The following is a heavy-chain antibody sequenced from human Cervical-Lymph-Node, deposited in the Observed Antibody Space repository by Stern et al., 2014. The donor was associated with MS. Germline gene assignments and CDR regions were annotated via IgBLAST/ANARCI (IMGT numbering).Heavy chain of an antibody. J-gene: IGHJ4*02. D-gene: IGHD1-26*01. Sequence: QVQLVESGGGVVQPGRSLRLSCAASGFTFSSYGMHWVRQAPGKGLEWVAVISYDGSNKYYADSVKGRFTISRDNSKNTLYLQMNSLRAEDTAVYYCAKVGGGDLSTFDYWGQGTLVTVSS. V-gene: IGHV3-30*18. CDR1: GFTFSSYG. CDR3: AKVGGGDLSTFDY. CDR2: ISYDGSNK.